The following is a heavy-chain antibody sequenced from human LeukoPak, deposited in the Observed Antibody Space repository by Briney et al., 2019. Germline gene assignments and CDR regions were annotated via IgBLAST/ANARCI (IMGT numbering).Heavy chain of an antibody. CDR2: ISGSGGST. CDR3: ARTYYDFWSGYYTGFDY. V-gene: IGHV3-23*01. Sequence: GGSLRLSCAASGFTFSSYAMSWVRQAPGKGLEWVSAISGSGGSTYYADSVEGRFTISRDNAKNSLYLQMNSLRAEDTAVYYCARTYYDFWSGYYTGFDYWGQGTLVTVSS. J-gene: IGHJ4*02. CDR1: GFTFSSYA. D-gene: IGHD3-3*01.